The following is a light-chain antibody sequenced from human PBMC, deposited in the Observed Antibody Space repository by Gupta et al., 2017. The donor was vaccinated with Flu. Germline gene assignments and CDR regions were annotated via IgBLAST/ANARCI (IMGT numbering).Light chain of an antibody. Sequence: IVSTQSPATLSLSPGESASLSCRASQSVSSYLAWYQQKPGQAPRLLIYDVSNRATGIPARFSGSGSGTDLTLTISSLEPEDFAVYYCQQRANWPPTFGQGTRLEIK. CDR1: QSVSSY. V-gene: IGKV3-11*01. CDR2: DVS. CDR3: QQRANWPPT. J-gene: IGKJ5*01.